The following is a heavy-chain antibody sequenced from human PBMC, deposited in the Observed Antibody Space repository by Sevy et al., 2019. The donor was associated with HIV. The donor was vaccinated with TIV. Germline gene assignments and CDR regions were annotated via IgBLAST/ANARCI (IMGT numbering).Heavy chain of an antibody. D-gene: IGHD5-18*01. J-gene: IGHJ4*02. V-gene: IGHV3-23*01. Sequence: GGSLRLSCAASGFTVSSFAMGWVRQAPGKGLDWISVISGTGDYPYYADSVKGRFTISRDNSKNTLFLQMNSLRAEDTAIFYCAKKMGGGSGMAFLVDYWGQGTLVTVSS. CDR3: AKKMGGGSGMAFLVDY. CDR1: GFTVSSFA. CDR2: ISGTGDYP.